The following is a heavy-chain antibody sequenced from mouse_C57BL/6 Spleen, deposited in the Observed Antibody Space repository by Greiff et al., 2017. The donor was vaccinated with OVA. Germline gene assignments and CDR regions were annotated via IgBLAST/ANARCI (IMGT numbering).Heavy chain of an antibody. CDR1: GYTFTSYW. J-gene: IGHJ2*01. D-gene: IGHD2-4*01. V-gene: IGHV1-69*01. Sequence: VQLQQPGAELVMPGASVKLSCKASGYTFTSYWMHWVKQRPGQGLEWIGEIDPSDSYTNYNQKFKGKSTLTVDKSSSTAYMQLSSLTSEDSAVYYCARRDYDGGDYWGQGTTLTVSS. CDR3: ARRDYDGGDY. CDR2: IDPSDSYT.